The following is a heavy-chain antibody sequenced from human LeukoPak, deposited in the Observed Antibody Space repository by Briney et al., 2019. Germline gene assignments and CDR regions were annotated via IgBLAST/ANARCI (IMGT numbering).Heavy chain of an antibody. CDR3: TKDPGHAVRGYYMDV. J-gene: IGHJ6*03. D-gene: IGHD3-10*01. V-gene: IGHV3-30*02. CDR1: GFTFSSYW. CDR2: KYYDGSNP. Sequence: PGGSLRLSCAASGFTFSSYWMSWVRQAPGKGLEWVAFKYYDGSNPNYADSVKGRFIISRDNSKNTLYLQMNSLRAEDTAVYYCTKDPGHAVRGYYMDVWGKGTTVTVSS.